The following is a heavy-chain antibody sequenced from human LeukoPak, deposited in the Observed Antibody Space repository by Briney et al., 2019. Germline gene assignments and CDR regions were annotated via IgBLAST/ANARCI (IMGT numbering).Heavy chain of an antibody. CDR3: TSGVVPAARSHDY. Sequence: KSGGSLRLSCTASGFTFGDYAMSWFRQAPGKGLEWVGFIRSKAYGGTTEYAASVKGRFTISRDDSKSIAYLQMNSLKTEDTAVYYCTSGVVPAARSHDYWGQGTLVTVSS. CDR2: IRSKAYGGTT. D-gene: IGHD2-2*01. V-gene: IGHV3-49*05. J-gene: IGHJ4*02. CDR1: GFTFGDYA.